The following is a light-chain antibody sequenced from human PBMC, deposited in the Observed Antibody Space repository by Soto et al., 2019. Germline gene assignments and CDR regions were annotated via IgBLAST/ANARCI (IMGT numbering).Light chain of an antibody. V-gene: IGKV3-20*01. J-gene: IGKJ1*01. CDR1: QSVSSSH. CDR3: QQYGSSPRT. Sequence: ESVLTQSPGTLSWSPGERATLSCRASQSVSSSHLAWYQQKPGQAPRLLIHGASNRATGIPDRFSGRGSGTDFTLTISRLEPEDFAVYYCQQYGSSPRTFGQGTKVEIK. CDR2: GAS.